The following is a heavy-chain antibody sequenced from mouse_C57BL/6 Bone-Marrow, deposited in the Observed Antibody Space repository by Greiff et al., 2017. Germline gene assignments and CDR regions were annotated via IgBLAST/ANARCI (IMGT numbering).Heavy chain of an antibody. Sequence: VQLQQSGAELVRPGASVKLSCTASGFNIKDYYMHWVKPRPEQGLEWIGRIDPEDGDTEYAPKFQGKATMTADTSSNTAYLQLSSLTSEDTAFYYCTIYYYGSSYWFAYWGQGTLVTVSA. CDR3: TIYYYGSSYWFAY. CDR2: IDPEDGDT. J-gene: IGHJ3*01. CDR1: GFNIKDYY. D-gene: IGHD1-1*01. V-gene: IGHV14-1*01.